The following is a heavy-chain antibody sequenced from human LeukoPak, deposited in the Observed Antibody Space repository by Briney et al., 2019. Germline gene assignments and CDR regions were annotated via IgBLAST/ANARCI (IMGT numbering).Heavy chain of an antibody. D-gene: IGHD5-24*01. Sequence: SVKVSCKASGGTFSSYAISWVRQAPGQGLEWMGSIIPIFATANYAQKFQGRVTITTDESTSTAYMELSSLRSEDTAVYYCARPDGCDAFDIGGQGTMVTVSS. CDR3: ARPDGCDAFDI. V-gene: IGHV1-69*05. J-gene: IGHJ3*02. CDR2: IIPIFATA. CDR1: GGTFSSYA.